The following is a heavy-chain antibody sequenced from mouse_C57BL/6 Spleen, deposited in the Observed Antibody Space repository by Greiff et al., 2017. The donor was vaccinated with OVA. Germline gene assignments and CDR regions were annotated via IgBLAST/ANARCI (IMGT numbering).Heavy chain of an antibody. CDR1: GYAFSSSW. V-gene: IGHV1-82*01. J-gene: IGHJ4*01. D-gene: IGHD2-1*01. Sequence: QVHVKQSGPELVKPGASVKISCKASGYAFSSSWMNWVKQRPGQGLEWIGRIYPGDGDTNYNGKFKGKATLTADKSSSTAYMQLSSLTSEDSAVYFCARHGNYDAMDYWGQGTSVTVSS. CDR2: IYPGDGDT. CDR3: ARHGNYDAMDY.